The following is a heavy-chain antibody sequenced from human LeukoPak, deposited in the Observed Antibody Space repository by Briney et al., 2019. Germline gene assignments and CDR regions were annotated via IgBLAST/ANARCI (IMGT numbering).Heavy chain of an antibody. V-gene: IGHV4-34*01. Sequence: PSETLSLTCAVYGGSFSGYYWSWIRQPPGKGLEWIGEINHSGSTNYNPSLKSRVTISVDTSKNQFSLKLSSVTAADTAVYYCGRFGDYFYYYDMDVWGQGTTVTVSS. CDR2: INHSGST. CDR3: GRFGDYFYYYDMDV. CDR1: GGSFSGYY. J-gene: IGHJ6*02. D-gene: IGHD3-10*01.